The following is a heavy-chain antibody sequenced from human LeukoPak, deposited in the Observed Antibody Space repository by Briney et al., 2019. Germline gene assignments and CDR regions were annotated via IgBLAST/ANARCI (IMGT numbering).Heavy chain of an antibody. J-gene: IGHJ6*03. D-gene: IGHD5-12*01. CDR1: GFTFSSYW. Sequence: GGSLRLSCAASGFTFSSYWMSWVRQAPGKGLEWVANIKQDGSEKYYVDSVKGRFTISRDNAKNSLYLQMNSLRAEDTAVYYCARASGYPGHYYYMDVWGKGTTVTVPS. CDR2: IKQDGSEK. CDR3: ARASGYPGHYYYMDV. V-gene: IGHV3-7*01.